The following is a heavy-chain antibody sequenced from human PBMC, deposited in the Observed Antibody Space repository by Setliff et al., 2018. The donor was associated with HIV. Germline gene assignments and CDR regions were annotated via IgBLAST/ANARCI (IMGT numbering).Heavy chain of an antibody. D-gene: IGHD3-22*01. CDR3: AKDRVYVKGYFDY. Sequence: PGGSLSLSCTVSGFPFDIFAMSWVRQAPGKWLEWVSALNSADGGTYYADSVKGRFTISRDNSKATLYLQMNNLRAEDTAVYYCAKDRVYVKGYFDYWGQGAQVTVSS. CDR2: LNSADGGT. CDR1: GFPFDIFA. V-gene: IGHV3-23*01. J-gene: IGHJ4*02.